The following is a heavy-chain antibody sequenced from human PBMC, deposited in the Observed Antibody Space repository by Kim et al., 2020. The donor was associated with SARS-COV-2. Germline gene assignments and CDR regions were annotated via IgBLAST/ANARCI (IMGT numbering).Heavy chain of an antibody. CDR2: IYYSGST. J-gene: IGHJ6*02. Sequence: SETLSLTCTVSGGSISSGGYYWSWIRQHPGKGLEWIGYIYYSGSTYYNPSLKSRVTISVDTSKNQFSLKLSSVTAADTAVYYCARGIAAAGNYYYYYGMEVWGQGTTVTVSS. CDR1: GGSISSGGYY. CDR3: ARGIAAAGNYYYYYGMEV. V-gene: IGHV4-31*03. D-gene: IGHD6-13*01.